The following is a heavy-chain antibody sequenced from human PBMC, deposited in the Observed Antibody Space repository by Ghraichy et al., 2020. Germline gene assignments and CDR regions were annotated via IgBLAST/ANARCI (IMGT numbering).Heavy chain of an antibody. J-gene: IGHJ6*02. V-gene: IGHV3-33*01. CDR3: ARDTGEPRGYYYYGMDV. CDR1: GFTFSSYG. CDR2: IWYDGSNK. D-gene: IGHD3-16*01. Sequence: GGSLRLSCAASGFTFSSYGMHWVRQAPGKGLEWVAVIWYDGSNKYYADSVKGRFTISRDNSKNTLYLQMNSLRAEDTAVYYCARDTGEPRGYYYYGMDVWGQGTTVTVSS.